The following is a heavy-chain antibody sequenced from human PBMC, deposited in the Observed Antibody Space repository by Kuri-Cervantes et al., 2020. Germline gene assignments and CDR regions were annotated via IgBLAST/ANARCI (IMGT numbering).Heavy chain of an antibody. D-gene: IGHD3-10*01. Sequence: SETLSLTCAVSGYSISSGDYWGWIRQPPGKGLEWIGSIYHSGSAYYNPSLKSRVTISVDTSKNQFSLKLSSVTAADTAVYYCARTGVWFYYYYYMDVWGKGTTVTVSS. CDR3: ARTGVWFYYYYYMDV. J-gene: IGHJ6*03. CDR2: IYHSGSA. CDR1: GYSISSGDY. V-gene: IGHV4-38-2*01.